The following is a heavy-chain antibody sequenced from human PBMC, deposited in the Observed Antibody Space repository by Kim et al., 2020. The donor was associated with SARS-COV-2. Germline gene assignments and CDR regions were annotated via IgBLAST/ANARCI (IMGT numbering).Heavy chain of an antibody. CDR2: IYYSGST. CDR3: ARPYCSSTSCPPGYNWFDP. Sequence: SETLSLTCTVSGGSISSSSYYWGWIRQPPGKGLEWIGSIYYSGSTYYNPSLKSRVTISVDTSKNQFSLKLSSVTAADTAVYYCARPYCSSTSCPPGYNWFDPWGQGTLVTVSS. D-gene: IGHD2-2*01. CDR1: GGSISSSSYY. J-gene: IGHJ5*02. V-gene: IGHV4-39*01.